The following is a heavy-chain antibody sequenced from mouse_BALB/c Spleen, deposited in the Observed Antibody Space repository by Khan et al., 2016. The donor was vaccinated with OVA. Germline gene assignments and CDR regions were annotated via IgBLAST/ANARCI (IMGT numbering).Heavy chain of an antibody. CDR1: GYSITRDYA. CDR3: ASELARFYAMDY. Sequence: EVQLQESGPGLVKPSQSLSLTCTVTGYSITRDYAWNWIRQFPGNKLEWMGYITNSGSTNYNPSLKSRISITRDTSKNQFFLQLNSVTTEDTATXYWASELARFYAMDYWGQGTPVTLSS. CDR2: ITNSGST. J-gene: IGHJ4*01. V-gene: IGHV3-2*02. D-gene: IGHD4-1*01.